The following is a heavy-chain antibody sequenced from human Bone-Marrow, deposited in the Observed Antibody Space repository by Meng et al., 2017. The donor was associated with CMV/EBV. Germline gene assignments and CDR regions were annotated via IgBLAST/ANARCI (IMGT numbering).Heavy chain of an antibody. Sequence: SVKVSCKASGGTFSSYAISWVRQAPGQGLEWMGGIIPILGIANYAQKFQGRVTITADKSTSTAYMELSSLRSEDTAVYYCARDSRRYYGSGSYYYFDYWGQGTLVTGSS. D-gene: IGHD3-10*01. J-gene: IGHJ4*02. CDR3: ARDSRRYYGSGSYYYFDY. CDR1: GGTFSSYA. CDR2: IIPILGIA. V-gene: IGHV1-69*10.